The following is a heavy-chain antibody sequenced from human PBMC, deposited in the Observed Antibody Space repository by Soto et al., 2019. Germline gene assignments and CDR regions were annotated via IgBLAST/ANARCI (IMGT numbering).Heavy chain of an antibody. V-gene: IGHV4-31*03. CDR2: ISYSGST. CDR1: GGSINSGGYY. Sequence: QVQLQESGPGLVKPSQTLSLTCTISGGSINSGGYYWSWIRQQPGKGLAWIGYISYSGSTYYNPSLKSRVTISVDTSKNQLSLKLSSVTAADTAVYYCATSDYDSSGYYGGFDYWGQGTLVTVSS. D-gene: IGHD3-22*01. J-gene: IGHJ4*02. CDR3: ATSDYDSSGYYGGFDY.